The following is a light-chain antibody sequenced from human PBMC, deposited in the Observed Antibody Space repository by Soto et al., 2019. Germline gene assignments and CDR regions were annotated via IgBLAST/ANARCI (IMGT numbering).Light chain of an antibody. CDR1: SSNIGAGYD. Sequence: QSVLTQPPSVSGAPGQRVTISCTGSSSNIGAGYDVHWYQQLPGTAPKLLIYGNSNRPSGVPDRFSGPKSGNTASLTISGLQAEDEADYYCASHGNVRVFGGGTKLTVL. CDR2: GNS. V-gene: IGLV1-40*01. J-gene: IGLJ3*02. CDR3: ASHGNVRV.